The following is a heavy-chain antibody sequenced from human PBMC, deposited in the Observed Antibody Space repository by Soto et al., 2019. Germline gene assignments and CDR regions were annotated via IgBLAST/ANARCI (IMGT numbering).Heavy chain of an antibody. D-gene: IGHD3-3*01. CDR1: GFTFSSYA. J-gene: IGHJ5*02. Sequence: HPGGSLRLSCAASGFTFSSYAMSWVRQAPGKGLEWVSAISGSGGSTYYADSVKGRFTISRDNSKNTLYLQMNSLRAEDTAVYYCAKDHPSNYDFWSGSWFDPWGQGTQVTVSS. V-gene: IGHV3-23*01. CDR3: AKDHPSNYDFWSGSWFDP. CDR2: ISGSGGST.